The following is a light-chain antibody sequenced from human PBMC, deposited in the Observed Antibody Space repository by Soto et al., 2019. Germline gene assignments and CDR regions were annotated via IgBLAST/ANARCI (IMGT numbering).Light chain of an antibody. V-gene: IGKV3-11*01. J-gene: IGKJ1*01. CDR3: QQRSNWPRT. CDR2: DVS. Sequence: EIVLTQSPANLSSFPGDRVTLSCRASQYIRNYLIWYGQKPGQAPRLLIYDVSNRAAGIPARFSGSGSGTDFTLTISSLEPEDFAVYYCQQRSNWPRTFGQGTKVDIK. CDR1: QYIRNY.